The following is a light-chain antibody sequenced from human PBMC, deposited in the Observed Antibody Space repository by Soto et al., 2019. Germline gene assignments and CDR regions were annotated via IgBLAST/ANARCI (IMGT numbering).Light chain of an antibody. CDR1: SSNIGAGYD. J-gene: IGLJ3*02. V-gene: IGLV1-40*01. Sequence: QSVLTQPPSVSGAPGQRVTISCTGSSSNIGAGYDVHWYQQLPGTAPKLIIYGNSNRPSGVPDRFSGSKSGTSASLAITGLQAEDEADYYCQSYDSSRSASVFGGGTKLTVL. CDR3: QSYDSSRSASV. CDR2: GNS.